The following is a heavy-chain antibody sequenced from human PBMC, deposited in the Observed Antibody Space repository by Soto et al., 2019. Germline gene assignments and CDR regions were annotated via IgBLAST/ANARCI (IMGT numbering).Heavy chain of an antibody. J-gene: IGHJ5*01. CDR2: IFPDDCDT. D-gene: IGHD1-26*01. CDR3: ERLIGRSSWFES. CDR1: TYSFATNC. V-gene: IGHV5-51*01. Sequence: GESLKISCKGSTYSFATNCIAWVRQKSGQGLEYMGSIFPDDCDTRHSTSFQGKVTISVDKSISNAYLQLSRLKASDTAMYVCERLIGRSSWFESWGQGAIVTLSS.